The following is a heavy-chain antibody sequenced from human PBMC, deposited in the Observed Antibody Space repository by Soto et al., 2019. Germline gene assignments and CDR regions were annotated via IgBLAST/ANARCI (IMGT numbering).Heavy chain of an antibody. V-gene: IGHV3-23*01. CDR1: GFTFSKYA. CDR2: ISXXGGIT. J-gene: IGHJ2*01. CDR3: XXXXXXXXVRKVWFFDY. Sequence: EVQLLESGGGLVKPGGSLRLSCAASGFTFSKYAMSWVRLAPGKGLEGVWSISXXGGITDYADSVKGRFTISRDNXXXXXXXXXXXXXXXXXXXXXXXXXXXXXXVRKVWFFDYWGRGTLVTVSS.